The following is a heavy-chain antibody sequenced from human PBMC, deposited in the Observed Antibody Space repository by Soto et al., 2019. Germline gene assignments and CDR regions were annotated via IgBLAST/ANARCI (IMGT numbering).Heavy chain of an antibody. CDR1: GGTFGSDA. Sequence: SVKVSCKASGGTFGSDAITWVRQAPGQGLEWVGRIIPIFGTTNYAQNLQGRVTISADKSTLTSYMELHSLTSDDTALYYCARDRTDSGYYTNWLDPWGQGTPVTVTS. CDR3: ARDRTDSGYYTNWLDP. CDR2: IIPIFGTT. V-gene: IGHV1-69*06. D-gene: IGHD3-22*01. J-gene: IGHJ5*02.